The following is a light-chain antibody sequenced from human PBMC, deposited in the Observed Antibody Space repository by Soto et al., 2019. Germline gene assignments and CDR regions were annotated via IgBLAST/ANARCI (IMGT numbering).Light chain of an antibody. Sequence: QSALSQPASVSGSPGQSITISCTGTSSDVGSYNLVSWFQLHPGKAPKLIIYGVNQRPSGVSNRFSGSKSGNTASLTISGLQAEDEAAYYCCSYTNSGTFVFGSGTKLTVL. CDR3: CSYTNSGTFV. CDR2: GVN. V-gene: IGLV2-23*02. J-gene: IGLJ1*01. CDR1: SSDVGSYNL.